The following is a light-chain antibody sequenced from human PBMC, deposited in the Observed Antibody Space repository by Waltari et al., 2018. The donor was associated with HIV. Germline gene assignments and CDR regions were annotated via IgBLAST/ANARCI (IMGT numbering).Light chain of an antibody. CDR3: QSADSSGTYLYV. CDR1: ALPNQT. CDR2: KDS. V-gene: IGLV3-25*03. J-gene: IGLJ1*01. Sequence: SYELTQPPSVSVSPGQPARITCSGDALPNQTDYWYQQKPGQAPVLVIYKDSERPSGIPERFSGSSSGTTVTLTISGVQAEDEADYFCQSADSSGTYLYVFGTGTKVTVL.